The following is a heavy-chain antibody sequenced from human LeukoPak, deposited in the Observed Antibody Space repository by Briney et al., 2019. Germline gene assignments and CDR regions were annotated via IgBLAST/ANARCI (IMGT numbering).Heavy chain of an antibody. CDR1: GGSISSYY. D-gene: IGHD3-3*01. J-gene: IGHJ4*02. CDR3: ARNPTIFGVVTPYYFDY. Sequence: PSETLSLTCTVSGGSISSYYWSWIRQPAEKGLEWIGRIPASGSTNYNPSLKSRVTMSVDTSKNQFSLKLSSVTAADTAVYYCARNPTIFGVVTPYYFDYWGQGTLVTVSS. CDR2: IPASGST. V-gene: IGHV4-4*07.